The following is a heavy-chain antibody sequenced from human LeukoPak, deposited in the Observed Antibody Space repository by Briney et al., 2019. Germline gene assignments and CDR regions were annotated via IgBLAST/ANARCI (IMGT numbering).Heavy chain of an antibody. Sequence: PAETLSLTCTVSGGSISSGYYWGWIRQPPGKGLEWIGSIYHSGSTYYNPSLKSRVTISVDTSKNQFSLKLSSVTAADTAVYYCARVTGYMIEDYFDYWGQGTLVTVSS. V-gene: IGHV4-38-2*02. CDR3: ARVTGYMIEDYFDY. CDR1: GGSISSGYY. J-gene: IGHJ4*02. D-gene: IGHD3-22*01. CDR2: IYHSGST.